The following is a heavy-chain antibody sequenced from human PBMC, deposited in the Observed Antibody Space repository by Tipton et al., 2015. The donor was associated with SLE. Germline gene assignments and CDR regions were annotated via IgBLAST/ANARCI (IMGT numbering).Heavy chain of an antibody. Sequence: SLRLSCAASGFTFSSYWMHWVRQAPGKGLVWVAGIKSDGSTTSYADSVKGRFTISRDNSKNTLYLQMNSLRAEDTALYYCAKGDTSMGYYWGQGTLVTVSS. CDR2: IKSDGSTT. D-gene: IGHD5-18*01. V-gene: IGHV3-74*01. J-gene: IGHJ4*02. CDR1: GFTFSSYW. CDR3: AKGDTSMGYY.